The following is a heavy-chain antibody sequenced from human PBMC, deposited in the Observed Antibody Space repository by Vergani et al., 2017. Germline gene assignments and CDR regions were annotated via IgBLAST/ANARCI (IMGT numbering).Heavy chain of an antibody. V-gene: IGHV3-11*04. D-gene: IGHD4-17*01. CDR1: GFTFSDYY. Sequence: QVQLVESGGGLVKPGGSLRLSCAASGFTFSDYYMSWIRQAPGKGLEWVSYISSSGSTIYYAVSLKGRFTISRDNAKKSLYLQMNSLRAEDTAVYYCARVPAYEGDYGDYGEGYYGMDVWGQGTTVTVSS. CDR2: ISSSGSTI. J-gene: IGHJ6*02. CDR3: ARVPAYEGDYGDYGEGYYGMDV.